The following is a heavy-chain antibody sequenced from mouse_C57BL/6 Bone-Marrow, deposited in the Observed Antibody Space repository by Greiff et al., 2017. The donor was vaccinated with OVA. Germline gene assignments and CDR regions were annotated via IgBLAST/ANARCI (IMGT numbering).Heavy chain of an antibody. CDR1: GYTFTSYW. CDR2: IDPSDSYT. J-gene: IGHJ3*01. CDR3: ARDDYDAAY. V-gene: IGHV1-50*01. D-gene: IGHD2-4*01. Sequence: QVQLQQPGAELVKPGASVKVSCKASGYTFTSYWMQWVKQRPGQGLEWIGEIDPSDSYTNYNQKFKGKATLTVDTSSSTAYMQLSSLTSEDSAVYYCARDDYDAAYWGQGTLVTVSA.